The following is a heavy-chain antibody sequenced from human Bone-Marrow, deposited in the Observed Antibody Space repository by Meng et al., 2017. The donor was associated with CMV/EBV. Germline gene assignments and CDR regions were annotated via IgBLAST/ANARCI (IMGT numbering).Heavy chain of an antibody. CDR3: ARGGNYYDSSGYYHGGIFDY. D-gene: IGHD3-22*01. J-gene: IGHJ4*02. CDR1: AA. V-gene: IGHV6-1*01. Sequence: AAWNWNRQSPSRGLEWLGRTYYRSKWYNDYAVSVKSRITINPDTSKNQFSLQLNSVTPEDTAVYYCARGGNYYDSSGYYHGGIFDYWGQGTLVTVSS. CDR2: TYYRSKWYN.